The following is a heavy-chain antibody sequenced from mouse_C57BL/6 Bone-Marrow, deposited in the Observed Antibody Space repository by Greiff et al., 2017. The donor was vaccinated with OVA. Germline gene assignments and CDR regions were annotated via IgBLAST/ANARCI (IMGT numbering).Heavy chain of an antibody. CDR3: ARGELRRGGECYYAMDY. Sequence: VQLQQSGAELARPGASVKMSCKASGYTFTSYTMHWVKQRPGQGLEWIGYINPSSGYTKYNQKFKDKATLTADKSSSTAYMQLSSLTSEDSAVYYCARGELRRGGECYYAMDYWGQGTSVTVSS. V-gene: IGHV1-4*01. CDR1: GYTFTSYT. J-gene: IGHJ4*01. D-gene: IGHD2-4*01. CDR2: INPSSGYT.